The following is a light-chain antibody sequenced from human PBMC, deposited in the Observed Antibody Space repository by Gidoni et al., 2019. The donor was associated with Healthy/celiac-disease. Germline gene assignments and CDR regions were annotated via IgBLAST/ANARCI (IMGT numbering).Light chain of an antibody. CDR3: QQRSNWPKT. Sequence: VLPQSPATLSLSPGERATLSCRASQSVSSYLAWYQQKPGQAPRLLIYDASSRATGIPARFSGSGSGTDFTLTISSLEPEDFAVYYCQQRSNWPKTFGQGTKVEIK. CDR1: QSVSSY. CDR2: DAS. J-gene: IGKJ1*01. V-gene: IGKV3-11*01.